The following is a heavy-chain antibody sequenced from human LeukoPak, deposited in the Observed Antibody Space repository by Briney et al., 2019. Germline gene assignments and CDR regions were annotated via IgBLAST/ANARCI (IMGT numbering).Heavy chain of an antibody. CDR3: AREGYSRGWYRFDP. V-gene: IGHV4-59*01. CDR2: IYYSGST. CDR1: GGSISSYQ. J-gene: IGHJ5*02. D-gene: IGHD6-19*01. Sequence: SETLSLTCTVSGGSISSYQWSWIRQPPGKGLEWIGYIYYSGSTTYNPSLKSRVTISVDTSKNQFSLKLSSVTAADTAVYYCAREGYSRGWYRFDPWGQGTLVTVSS.